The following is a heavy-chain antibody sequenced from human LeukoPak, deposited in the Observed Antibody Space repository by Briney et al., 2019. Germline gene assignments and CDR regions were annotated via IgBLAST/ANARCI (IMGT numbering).Heavy chain of an antibody. Sequence: TVKVSCKASGGTFSSYAISWVRQAPGQGLEWMGGIIPIFGTANYAQKFQGRVTITADESTSTAYMELSSLRSEDTAVYYCARERYCSGGSCYSLWGQGTLVTVSS. D-gene: IGHD2-15*01. V-gene: IGHV1-69*13. CDR3: ARERYCSGGSCYSL. CDR1: GGTFSSYA. J-gene: IGHJ4*02. CDR2: IIPIFGTA.